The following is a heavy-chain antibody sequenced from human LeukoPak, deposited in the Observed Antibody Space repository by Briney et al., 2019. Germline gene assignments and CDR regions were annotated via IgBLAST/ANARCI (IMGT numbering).Heavy chain of an antibody. D-gene: IGHD5-24*01. V-gene: IGHV3-48*02. J-gene: IGHJ4*02. CDR1: GFTFSTYS. Sequence: GGSLRLSCTASGFTFSTYSMNWVRQAPGKGLEWVSYISSSSSTIYYADSVKGRFTISRDNAKNSLYLQMNSLRDEDTAVYYCARASLQRWLQLGGDWGQGTLVTVSS. CDR2: ISSSSSTI. CDR3: ARASLQRWLQLGGD.